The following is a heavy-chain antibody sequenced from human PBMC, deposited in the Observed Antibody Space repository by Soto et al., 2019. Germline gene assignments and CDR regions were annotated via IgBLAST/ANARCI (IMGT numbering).Heavy chain of an antibody. CDR3: ARRLTIFGVVMGFDP. D-gene: IGHD3-3*01. J-gene: IGHJ5*02. V-gene: IGHV1-2*02. CDR1: GYTFTGYY. CDR2: INPNSGGT. Sequence: ASVKVSCKASGYTFTGYYMHWVRQAPGQGLEGMGWINPNSGGTNYAQKFQGRVTMTRDTSISTAYMELSRLRSDDTAVYYCARRLTIFGVVMGFDPWGQGTLVTVSS.